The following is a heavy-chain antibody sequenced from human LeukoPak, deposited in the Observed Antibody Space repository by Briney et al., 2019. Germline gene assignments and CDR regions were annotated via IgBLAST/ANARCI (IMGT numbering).Heavy chain of an antibody. CDR3: AKDPIFSGSYGVFDY. V-gene: IGHV3-48*01. D-gene: IGHD1-26*01. J-gene: IGHJ4*02. CDR2: LSGRSNSI. CDR1: GFTFTTYG. Sequence: GGSLRLSCAASGFTFTTYGMNWLRQAPGKGLEWVSYLSGRSNSIYYADSAEGRFTISRDNSKNTLYLQMNSLRAGDTAVYYCAKDPIFSGSYGVFDYWGLGTLVTVSS.